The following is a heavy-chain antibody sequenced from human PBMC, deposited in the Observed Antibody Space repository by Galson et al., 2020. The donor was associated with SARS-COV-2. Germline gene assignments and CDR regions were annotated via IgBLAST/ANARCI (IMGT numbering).Heavy chain of an antibody. J-gene: IGHJ5*02. CDR3: ASSGSYYDPGFDP. D-gene: IGHD1-26*01. Sequence: SETLSLTCAVYGGSFSDYSWTWVRQPPGKGLEWIGEISHSGSTNYSPSLKSRVFMSVDTSKNQFSLKLRSVTAADTAVYYCASSGSYYDPGFDPWGQGTLVTVSS. CDR2: ISHSGST. V-gene: IGHV4-34*01. CDR1: GGSFSDYS.